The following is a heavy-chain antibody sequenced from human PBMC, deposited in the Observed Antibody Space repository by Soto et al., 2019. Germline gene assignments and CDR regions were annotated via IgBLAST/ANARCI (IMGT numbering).Heavy chain of an antibody. Sequence: ASVKVSCKASGYTFTGYYMHWVRQAPGQGLEWMGWINPNSGGTNYAQKFQGRVTMTRDTSISTAYMELSRLRSDDTAVYYCARDGSLGYCSSTSCYYYYYYGMDVWGQGTTVTVSS. D-gene: IGHD2-2*01. CDR1: GYTFTGYY. CDR3: ARDGSLGYCSSTSCYYYYYYGMDV. V-gene: IGHV1-2*02. J-gene: IGHJ6*02. CDR2: INPNSGGT.